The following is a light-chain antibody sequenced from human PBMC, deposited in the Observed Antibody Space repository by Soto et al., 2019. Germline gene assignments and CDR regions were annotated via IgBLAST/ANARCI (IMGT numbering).Light chain of an antibody. CDR2: DAS. J-gene: IGKJ5*01. CDR1: QSVSSY. V-gene: IGKV3-11*01. CDR3: QQRSNWPPIT. Sequence: EIVLTQSPATLSLSPGERATLSCRASQSVSSYLAWYQQKPGQAPRLLIYDASNRATGIPARISGSGSGTDFTLTISNLEPEDFAVYYCQQRSNWPPITFGQGTRLEIK.